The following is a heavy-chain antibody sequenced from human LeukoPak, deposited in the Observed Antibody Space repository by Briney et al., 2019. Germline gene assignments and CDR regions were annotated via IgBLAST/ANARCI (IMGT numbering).Heavy chain of an antibody. CDR2: ISAYNGNT. Sequence: ASVKVSCKASGYTFTSYGISWVRQAPGQGLEWMGWISAYNGNTNYAQKLQGRVTMTTDTSTNTAYMELRSLRSDDTAVYYCARDGDYYDSSGYYNWFHPWGQGTLVTVSS. V-gene: IGHV1-18*01. D-gene: IGHD3-22*01. CDR3: ARDGDYYDSSGYYNWFHP. J-gene: IGHJ5*02. CDR1: GYTFTSYG.